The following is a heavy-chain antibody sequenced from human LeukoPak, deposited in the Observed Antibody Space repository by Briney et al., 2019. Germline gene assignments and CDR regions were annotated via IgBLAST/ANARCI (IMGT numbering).Heavy chain of an antibody. CDR2: IYYSGST. J-gene: IGHJ6*04. CDR3: ARGRLYCSGGSCYSYYYYGMDV. V-gene: IGHV4-61*01. D-gene: IGHD2-15*01. CDR1: GGSVSSGSYY. Sequence: SETLSLTCTVSGGSVSSGSYYWSWIRQPPGKGVEWIGYIYYSGSTNYNPSLKSRVTISVYTSKNQFSLKLSSVTAAYTAVYYCARGRLYCSGGSCYSYYYYGMDVWGKGTTVTVSS.